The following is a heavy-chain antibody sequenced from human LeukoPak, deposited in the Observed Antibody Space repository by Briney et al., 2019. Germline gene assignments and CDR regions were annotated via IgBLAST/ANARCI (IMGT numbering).Heavy chain of an antibody. D-gene: IGHD3-10*01. Sequence: SEALSLTCTVSGGSISSDYWQWIRQPPGKGLEWIGYIYNSGSNNYNPSLKSRVTISVDTSKNQFSLKLTSVTAADTAVYYCATRGSWGQGTLVTVSS. CDR2: IYNSGSN. CDR3: ATRGS. V-gene: IGHV4-59*08. CDR1: GGSISSDY. J-gene: IGHJ5*02.